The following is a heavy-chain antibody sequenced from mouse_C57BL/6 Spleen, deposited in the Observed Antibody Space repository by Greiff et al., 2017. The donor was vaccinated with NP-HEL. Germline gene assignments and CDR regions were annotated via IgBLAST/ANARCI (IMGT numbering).Heavy chain of an antibody. CDR3: AKNGAAQARGMDY. J-gene: IGHJ4*01. D-gene: IGHD3-2*02. Sequence: VKLQQSGPGLVQPSQSLSITCTVSGFSLTSYGVHWVRQSPGKGLEWLGVIWRGGSTDYNAAFMSRLSITKDNSKSQVFFKMNSLQADDTAIYYCAKNGAAQARGMDYWGQGTSVTVSS. CDR1: GFSLTSYG. CDR2: IWRGGST. V-gene: IGHV2-5*01.